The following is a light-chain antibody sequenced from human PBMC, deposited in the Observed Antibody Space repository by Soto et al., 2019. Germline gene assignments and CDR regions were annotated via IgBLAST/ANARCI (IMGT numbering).Light chain of an antibody. CDR1: SSNIGSYP. CDR3: AAWDASLSAHV. Sequence: QSVLTQSPSASGTPGQRVTISCYGSSSNIGSYPVYWYQQLPGTAPKLLINSDDQRPSGVPDRFSASKSGTSASLAISGLRSEDEPDYYCAAWDASLSAHVFGAGTKVTVL. CDR2: SDD. J-gene: IGLJ1*01. V-gene: IGLV1-47*02.